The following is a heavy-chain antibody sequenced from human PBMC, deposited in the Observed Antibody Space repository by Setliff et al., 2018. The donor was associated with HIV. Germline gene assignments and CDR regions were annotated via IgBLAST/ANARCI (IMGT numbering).Heavy chain of an antibody. D-gene: IGHD3-22*01. CDR2: IVVGSGNT. J-gene: IGHJ4*02. CDR3: AVDLGDYYYDTTDYYYGGGLGY. CDR1: RFTFTSAA. V-gene: IGHV1-58*01. Sequence: GASVKVSCKASRFTFTSAAVQWVRQARGQRPEWIGWIVVGSGNTKYAQRFQERVTITRDMSTRTAYMELISLRSEDTAVYYCAVDLGDYYYDTTDYYYGGGLGYWGQGTLVTVSS.